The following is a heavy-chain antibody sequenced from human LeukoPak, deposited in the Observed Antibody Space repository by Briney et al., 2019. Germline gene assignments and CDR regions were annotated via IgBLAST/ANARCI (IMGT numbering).Heavy chain of an antibody. Sequence: KPSETLSLTCTVSGGSISSYYWSWIRQPPGKGLEWIGYIYSSGSASYNPSLKSRVTMSVDTSKNQFSLKLTSVTAADTAVYYCARGIAPGRGSLEYWGQGTLVTVSS. CDR1: GGSISSYY. CDR3: ARGIAPGRGSLEY. J-gene: IGHJ4*02. CDR2: IYSSGSA. V-gene: IGHV4-59*01. D-gene: IGHD2-15*01.